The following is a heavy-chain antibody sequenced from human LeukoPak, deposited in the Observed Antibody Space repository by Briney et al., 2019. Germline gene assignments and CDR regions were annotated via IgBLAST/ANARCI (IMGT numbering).Heavy chain of an antibody. J-gene: IGHJ4*02. D-gene: IGHD2-2*01. CDR1: GYTFTSYD. CDR2: MNPNSGNT. Sequence: VASVKVSCKASGYTFTSYDINWVRQATGQGLEWMGWMNPNSGNTGYAQKFQGRVTITRNTSISTAYMELSSLRSEDTAVYYCARDPTVVPAAMPGGWGQGTLVTVSS. CDR3: ARDPTVVPAAMPGG. V-gene: IGHV1-8*03.